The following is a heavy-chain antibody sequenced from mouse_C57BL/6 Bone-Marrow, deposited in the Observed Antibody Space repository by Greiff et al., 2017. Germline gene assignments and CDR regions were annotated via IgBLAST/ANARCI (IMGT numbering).Heavy chain of an antibody. Sequence: VMLVESGAELVRPGTSVKVSCKASGYAFTNYLIEWVKQRPGQGLEWIGVIHPGSGGTNYNEKFKGKATLTADKSSSTAYMQLSSLTSEDSAVYFCAREDYDDYYAMDYWGQGTSVTVSS. V-gene: IGHV1-54*01. J-gene: IGHJ4*01. D-gene: IGHD2-4*01. CDR1: GYAFTNYL. CDR3: AREDYDDYYAMDY. CDR2: IHPGSGGT.